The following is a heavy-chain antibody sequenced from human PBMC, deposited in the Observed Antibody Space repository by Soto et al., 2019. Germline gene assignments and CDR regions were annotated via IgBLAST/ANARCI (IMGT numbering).Heavy chain of an antibody. Sequence: QVQLVQSGAEEKKPGASVKVSCKASGYTFTSYAMHWVRQAPGQRLEWMGWINAGNGNTKYSPKFQGRVTTTRDTSASTAYTELSSLRSEDTAVYYCARAWVVVTAPDYWGQGTLVTVSS. CDR3: ARAWVVVTAPDY. CDR1: GYTFTSYA. J-gene: IGHJ4*02. CDR2: INAGNGNT. V-gene: IGHV1-3*05. D-gene: IGHD2-21*02.